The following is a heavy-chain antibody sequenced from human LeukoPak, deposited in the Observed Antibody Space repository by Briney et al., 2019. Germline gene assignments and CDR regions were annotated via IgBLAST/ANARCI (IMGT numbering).Heavy chain of an antibody. CDR1: GFTFSSYW. D-gene: IGHD3-10*01. Sequence: PGGSLRLSCAASGFTFSSYWMSWVRQAPGKGLEWVAVIWYDGTEKYYADSVKGRFTISRDNSKNMVYLQMNSLRAEDTAVYYCARDRDSFDHWGQGTLVTVSS. J-gene: IGHJ4*02. CDR2: IWYDGTEK. V-gene: IGHV3-33*08. CDR3: ARDRDSFDH.